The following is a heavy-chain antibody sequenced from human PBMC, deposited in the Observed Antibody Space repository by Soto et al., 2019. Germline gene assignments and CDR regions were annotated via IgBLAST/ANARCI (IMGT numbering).Heavy chain of an antibody. CDR1: GFRFSRSA. D-gene: IGHD2-15*01. V-gene: IGHV3-23*01. CDR2: ISGSGGNT. Sequence: EVQLLESGGGLVQPGGSLRLSCVASGFRFSRSAMTWVGQAPGKGLDWVSAISGSGGNTYHADSVEGRFTISRDNSKNTVYLQMNSLRAEDTAVYYCAKVRIDHYYGMDVWGQGTTVTVSS. CDR3: AKVRIDHYYGMDV. J-gene: IGHJ6*02.